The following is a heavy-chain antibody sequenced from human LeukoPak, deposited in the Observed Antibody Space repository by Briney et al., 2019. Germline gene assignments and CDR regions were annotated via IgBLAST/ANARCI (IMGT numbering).Heavy chain of an antibody. Sequence: GGSLRLSCAASGFTFSTDAMTWVRQGPGKGLQWVSSISPNGGRTYYADSVKGRFTISRGNSKNRLYLQMYTLRAEDTAVYFCAKASTVLKPIDYWGQGTLVTVSS. CDR1: GFTFSTDA. CDR2: ISPNGGRT. CDR3: AKASTVLKPIDY. V-gene: IGHV3-23*01. D-gene: IGHD1-14*01. J-gene: IGHJ4*02.